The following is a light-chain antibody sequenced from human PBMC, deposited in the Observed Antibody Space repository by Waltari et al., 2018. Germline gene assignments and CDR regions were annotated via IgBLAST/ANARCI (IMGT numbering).Light chain of an antibody. CDR1: SSDVGSYNL. Sequence: QSALTQPASVSGSPGQSITISCTGTSSDVGSYNLVSWYQQHPGKAPNLMIYEGSKRPSGVSNRFSGSKSGNTASLTISGLQAEDEADYYCCSYAGSSSFLWVFGGGTKLTVL. J-gene: IGLJ3*02. V-gene: IGLV2-23*03. CDR2: EGS. CDR3: CSYAGSSSFLWV.